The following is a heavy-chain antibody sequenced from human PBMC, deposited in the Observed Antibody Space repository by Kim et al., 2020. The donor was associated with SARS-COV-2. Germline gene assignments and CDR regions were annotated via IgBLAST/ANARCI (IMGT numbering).Heavy chain of an antibody. V-gene: IGHV1-18*04. J-gene: IGHJ6*02. CDR1: GYTFTSYG. CDR2: VGAYNGNK. Sequence: ASVKVSCKASGYTFTSYGISWVRQAPGQGLEWMGWVGAYNGNKNYAQKFQGRVAMTTDTSTSTAYMELRSLTPDDTAVYFGTRDVPSNYYYYAMDVWGQGTTVTVSS. CDR3: TRDVPSNYYYYAMDV. D-gene: IGHD4-4*01.